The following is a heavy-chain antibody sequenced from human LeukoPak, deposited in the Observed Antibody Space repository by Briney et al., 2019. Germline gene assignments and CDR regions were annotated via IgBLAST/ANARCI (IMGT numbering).Heavy chain of an antibody. V-gene: IGHV3-21*01. CDR3: AREDASAFDI. CDR2: ISSSSSYI. CDR1: GFTFSSYS. J-gene: IGHJ3*02. Sequence: GGSLRLSCAASGFTFSSYSMNWVRQAPGKGLEWVSSISSSSSYIYYAGSVKGRFTISRDNAKNSLYLQMNSLRAEDTAVYYCAREDASAFDIWGQGTMVTVSS. D-gene: IGHD2-2*01.